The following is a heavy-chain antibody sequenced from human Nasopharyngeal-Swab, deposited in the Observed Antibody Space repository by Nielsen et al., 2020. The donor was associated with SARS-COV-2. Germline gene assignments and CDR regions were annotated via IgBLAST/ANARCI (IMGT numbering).Heavy chain of an antibody. CDR3: ARGPDRNYDFWSGYYTPSSYYYYYMDV. J-gene: IGHJ6*03. CDR2: IYYRGST. D-gene: IGHD3-3*01. V-gene: IGHV4-59*01. Sequence: WIRQPPGKGLEWIGNIYYRGSTNYNPSLKSRVTISVDTSKNQFSLKLSSVTAADTAVYYCARGPDRNYDFWSGYYTPSSYYYYYMDVWGKGTTVTVSS.